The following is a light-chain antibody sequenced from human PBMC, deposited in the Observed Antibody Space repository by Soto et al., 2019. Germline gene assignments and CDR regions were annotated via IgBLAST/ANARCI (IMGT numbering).Light chain of an antibody. V-gene: IGKV1-5*01. Sequence: DIQMTQSPSTLSESVGDRVTITCRASQSISTWLAWYQQKPGKAPKLLIYHASILESGVPSSFSGSGSGTEFTLTISSLQPDDFATYYCQQYDSYPWTFGQGTKVDIK. CDR2: HAS. CDR3: QQYDSYPWT. CDR1: QSISTW. J-gene: IGKJ1*01.